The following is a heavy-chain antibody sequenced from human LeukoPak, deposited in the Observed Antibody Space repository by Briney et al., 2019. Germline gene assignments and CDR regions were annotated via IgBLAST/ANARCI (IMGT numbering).Heavy chain of an antibody. CDR2: ISGSGGST. V-gene: IGHV3-23*01. CDR1: GFTFSSYA. Sequence: GGSLRLSYSASGFTFSSYAMSWVRQAPGKGLEWVSAISGSGGSTYYADSVKGRFTISRDNSKNTLYLQMNSLRAEDTAVYYCAKYSRAAVAGNGYSDYWGQGTLVTVSS. D-gene: IGHD6-19*01. CDR3: AKYSRAAVAGNGYSDY. J-gene: IGHJ4*02.